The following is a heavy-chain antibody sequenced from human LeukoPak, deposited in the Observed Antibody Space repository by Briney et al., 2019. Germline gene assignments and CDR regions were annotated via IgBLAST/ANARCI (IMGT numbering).Heavy chain of an antibody. D-gene: IGHD3-10*01. CDR2: ISGSGGST. V-gene: IGHV3-23*01. Sequence: PGGSLRLSCAASGFTFSSYAMSWVRQAPGKGLEWVSAISGSGGSTYYADSVKGRFTISRDNSKNTLYLQMNSLRAEDTAVYYCAKRLYGSGSYYYFFDYWGQGTLVTVSS. J-gene: IGHJ4*02. CDR3: AKRLYGSGSYYYFFDY. CDR1: GFTFSSYA.